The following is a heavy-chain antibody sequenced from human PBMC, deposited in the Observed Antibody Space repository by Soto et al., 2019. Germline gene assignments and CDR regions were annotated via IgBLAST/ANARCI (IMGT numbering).Heavy chain of an antibody. V-gene: IGHV3-30*18. CDR1: GFTFSSSG. D-gene: IGHD2-2*01. Sequence: QVQLVASGGGVVQPGRSLRLSCAASGFTFSSSGMHWVRQAPGKGLEWVAVISYDGSKKYYADSLKGRFTISRDNSKDTVYLQMNSLRAEDTAVYYCAKECCSSTSCVAFLDVWGRGTTVTVSS. CDR2: ISYDGSKK. J-gene: IGHJ6*02. CDR3: AKECCSSTSCVAFLDV.